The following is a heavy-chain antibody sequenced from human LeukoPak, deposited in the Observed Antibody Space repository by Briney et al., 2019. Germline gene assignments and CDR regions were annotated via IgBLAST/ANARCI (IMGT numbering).Heavy chain of an antibody. CDR3: ATHSGSSVSPHYYGMGV. Sequence: ASVKVSCKASGYTFINYGISWVRQAPGQGLEWMGWISDHNGNTIYAPKLQGRVTITTDTSTSTASLELRSLTSADTAVYYCATHSGSSVSPHYYGMGVWGQGTTVTSSS. CDR1: GYTFINYG. D-gene: IGHD2-2*01. J-gene: IGHJ6*02. V-gene: IGHV1-18*01. CDR2: ISDHNGNT.